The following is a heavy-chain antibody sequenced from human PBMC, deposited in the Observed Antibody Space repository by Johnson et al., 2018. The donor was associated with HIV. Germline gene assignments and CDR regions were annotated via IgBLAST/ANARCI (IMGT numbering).Heavy chain of an antibody. CDR1: GFSFYDYG. J-gene: IGHJ3*02. CDR2: VNWNGVST. Sequence: VKLVESGGGVVRPGGSLRLSCEGSGFSFYDYGMSWVRQAPGKGLEWISRVNWNGVSTNYVDSVKGRFSISRDNSKNTLYLQMNSLRAEDTAVYFCAKSSIAVQDAFDIWGQGTMVTVSS. D-gene: IGHD6-19*01. CDR3: AKSSIAVQDAFDI. V-gene: IGHV3-20*04.